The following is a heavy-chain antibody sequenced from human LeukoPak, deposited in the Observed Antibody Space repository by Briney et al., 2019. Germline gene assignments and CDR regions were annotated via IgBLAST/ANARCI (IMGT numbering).Heavy chain of an antibody. CDR1: GGSISSSSYY. D-gene: IGHD5-24*01. J-gene: IGHJ4*02. V-gene: IGHV4-39*07. CDR2: IYYSGST. Sequence: SETLSLTCTVSGGSISSSSYYWGWIRQPPGKGLEWIGSIYYSGSTYYNPSLKSRVTLSVDTSKNQFSLKLSSVTAADTAVYYCARYRGTYGYYFDYWGQGKLVIVSS. CDR3: ARYRGTYGYYFDY.